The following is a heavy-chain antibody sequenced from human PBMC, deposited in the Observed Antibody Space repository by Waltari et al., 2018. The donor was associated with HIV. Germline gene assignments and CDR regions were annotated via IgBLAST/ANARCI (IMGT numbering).Heavy chain of an antibody. J-gene: IGHJ4*02. Sequence: QVQLQESGPGLVKPSQTLSLTCTFSGGSISSGSYYWSWIRQPAGKGLEWIGRIYTSGSTNYNPSLKSRVTISVDTCKNQFSLKLSSVTAADTDVYYCARGPYYYDSSGYTDYWGQGTLVTVSS. D-gene: IGHD3-22*01. CDR1: GGSISSGSYY. CDR3: ARGPYYYDSSGYTDY. V-gene: IGHV4-61*02. CDR2: IYTSGST.